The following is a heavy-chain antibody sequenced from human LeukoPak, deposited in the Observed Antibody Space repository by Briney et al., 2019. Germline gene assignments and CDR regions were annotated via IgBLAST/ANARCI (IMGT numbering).Heavy chain of an antibody. V-gene: IGHV3-23*01. CDR1: GFTFSSYA. CDR2: ISGSGGST. CDR3: AKDLSTYYDSSGYAIDY. D-gene: IGHD3-22*01. J-gene: IGHJ4*02. Sequence: SGGSLRLSCAASGFTFSSYAMSWVRQAPGKGLEWVSAISGSGGSTYYADSVKGRFTISRDNSKNTLYLQMNSLRAEDTAVYYCAKDLSTYYDSSGYAIDYWGQGTLVTVSS.